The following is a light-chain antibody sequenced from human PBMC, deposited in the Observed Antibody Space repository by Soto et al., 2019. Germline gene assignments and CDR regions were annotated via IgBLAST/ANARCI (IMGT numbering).Light chain of an antibody. J-gene: IGKJ1*01. Sequence: EIVLTQSPGTLSLSPGERATLSCRASQSISSSYLAWCQQKPGQAPRLLSYGASSRAVGLPDNFSGSGAATASTLTIGRLEPEDCSVYCCQQYGTPPSTVGEGPRVEIK. CDR3: QQYGTPPST. CDR2: GAS. V-gene: IGKV3-20*01. CDR1: QSISSSY.